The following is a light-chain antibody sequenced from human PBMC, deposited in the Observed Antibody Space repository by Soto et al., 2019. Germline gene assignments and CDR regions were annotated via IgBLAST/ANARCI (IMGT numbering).Light chain of an antibody. Sequence: DTQMTQSPSTLSASVGDRVTISCRASETISTWLAWYQQKPGKAPNLLIQKASSLESGAPSRFSGSGSGTEFTLTISSLQSEDFALYFCQQDNNWPPDRTFGQGTKVEIK. CDR3: QQDNNWPPDRT. CDR2: KAS. CDR1: ETISTW. V-gene: IGKV1-5*03. J-gene: IGKJ1*01.